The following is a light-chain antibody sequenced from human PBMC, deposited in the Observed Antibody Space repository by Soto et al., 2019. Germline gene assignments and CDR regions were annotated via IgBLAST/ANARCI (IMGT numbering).Light chain of an antibody. CDR3: QQYNNWPPDRT. CDR1: QSVGSN. V-gene: IGKV3-15*01. J-gene: IGKJ1*01. CDR2: GAS. Sequence: EIVMTQSPATLSVSPGERATLSCRASQSVGSNLAWYQQKPGQAPRLLIYGASTRATGIPARFSGSGSGTEFTITISRLQSEDFAIHFCQQYNNWPPDRTFGQGTKVEIK.